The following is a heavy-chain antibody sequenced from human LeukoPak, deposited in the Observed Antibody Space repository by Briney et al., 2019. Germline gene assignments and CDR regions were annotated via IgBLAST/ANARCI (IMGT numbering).Heavy chain of an antibody. D-gene: IGHD6-13*01. Sequence: GESLKISCKGSGYSFTSYWTGWVRQMPGKGLEWMGIIYPGDSDTRYSPSFQGQVTISADKSISTAYLQWSSLKASDTAMYYCAKCRAAAGPLVAFDIWGQGTMVTVSS. J-gene: IGHJ3*02. CDR3: AKCRAAAGPLVAFDI. CDR1: GYSFTSYW. CDR2: IYPGDSDT. V-gene: IGHV5-51*01.